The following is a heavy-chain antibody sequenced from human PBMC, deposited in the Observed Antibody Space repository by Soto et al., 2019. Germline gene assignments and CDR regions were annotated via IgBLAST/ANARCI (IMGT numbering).Heavy chain of an antibody. CDR1: GGSISSYY. D-gene: IGHD6-19*01. CDR2: IYTSGST. Sequence: SETLSLTCTVSGGSISSYYWSWIRQPAGKGLEWIGRIYTSGSTNYNPSLKSRVTMSVDTSKNQFSLKLSSVTAADTAVYYCERVDRTTWLDMNAFDIWGQGTMVTVSS. J-gene: IGHJ3*02. V-gene: IGHV4-4*07. CDR3: ERVDRTTWLDMNAFDI.